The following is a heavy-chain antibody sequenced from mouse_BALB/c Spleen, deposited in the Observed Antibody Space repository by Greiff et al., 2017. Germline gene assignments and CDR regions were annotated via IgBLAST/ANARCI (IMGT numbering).Heavy chain of an antibody. CDR1: GYSITSGYY. D-gene: IGHD2-1*01. V-gene: IGHV3-6*02. CDR3: ASFYYGNPYAMDY. Sequence: QSGPGLVKPSQSLSLTCSVTGYSITSGYYWNWIRQFPGNKLEWMGYISYDGSNNYNPSLKNRISITRDTSKNQFFLKLNSVTTEDTATYYCASFYYGNPYAMDYWGQGASVTVSS. CDR2: ISYDGSN. J-gene: IGHJ4*01.